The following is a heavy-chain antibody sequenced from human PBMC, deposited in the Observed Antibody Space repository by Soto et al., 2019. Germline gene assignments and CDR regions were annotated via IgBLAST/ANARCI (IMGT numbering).Heavy chain of an antibody. CDR2: INHSGST. V-gene: IGHV4-34*01. CDR1: GGSFSGYY. J-gene: IGHJ6*03. Sequence: PSETLSLTCAVYGGSFSGYYWSWIRQPPGKGLEWIGEINHSGSTNYNPSLKSRVTISVDTSKNQFSLKLSSVTAADTAVYYCARGMYTVTDYYYYMDAWGKGTTVTVS. D-gene: IGHD4-17*01. CDR3: ARGMYTVTDYYYYMDA.